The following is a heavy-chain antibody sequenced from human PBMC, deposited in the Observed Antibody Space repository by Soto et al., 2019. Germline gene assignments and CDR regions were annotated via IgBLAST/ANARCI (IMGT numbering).Heavy chain of an antibody. J-gene: IGHJ4*02. CDR3: AEGGKTTVTPADY. CDR1: GFTFSSYG. Sequence: QVQLVESGGGVVQPGRSLRLSCAASGFTFSSYGMHWVRQAPGKGLEWVAVISYDGSNKYYADSVKGRFTISRDNSKNTLYLQINSLRAEDTAVYYCAEGGKTTVTPADYWGQGTLVTVSS. V-gene: IGHV3-30*18. D-gene: IGHD4-17*01. CDR2: ISYDGSNK.